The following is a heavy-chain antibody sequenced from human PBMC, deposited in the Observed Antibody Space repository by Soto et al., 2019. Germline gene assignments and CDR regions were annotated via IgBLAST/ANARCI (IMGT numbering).Heavy chain of an antibody. Sequence: QVQLVQSGAEVKKPGASVKVSCKASGYTFTSYGISWVRQAPGQGLEWMGWISAYNGNTNYAQKLQGRVTMTTDTSTSTAYMELRSLRSDDTAVYYGARGPIDVVLVAATQGTLYFDSWGQGPMVTVSS. J-gene: IGHJ4*02. CDR2: ISAYNGNT. CDR1: GYTFTSYG. CDR3: ARGPIDVVLVAATQGTLYFDS. V-gene: IGHV1-18*01. D-gene: IGHD2-15*01.